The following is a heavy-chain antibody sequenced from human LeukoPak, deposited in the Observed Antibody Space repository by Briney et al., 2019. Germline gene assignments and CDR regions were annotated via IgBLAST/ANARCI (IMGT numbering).Heavy chain of an antibody. V-gene: IGHV4-38-2*01. Sequence: SETLSLTCAVSGYSISGGYYWGWIRQSPGKGLEWIATIFHSGSIYYNPSLKRRVPLSVDTSKNQFSLKLNSVTAADTAVYYCARMGVSYYYDSSTYYPVAFDVWGQGTMVTVSS. CDR2: IFHSGSI. D-gene: IGHD3-22*01. J-gene: IGHJ3*01. CDR3: ARMGVSYYYDSSTYYPVAFDV. CDR1: GYSISGGYY.